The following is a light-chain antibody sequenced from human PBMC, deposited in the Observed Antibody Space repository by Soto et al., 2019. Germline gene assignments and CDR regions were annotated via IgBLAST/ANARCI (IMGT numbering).Light chain of an antibody. V-gene: IGKV3D-15*01. CDR2: AAS. J-gene: IGKJ5*01. Sequence: EIVMTQSPATLSVSPGEGATLSCRASQSVSNSLAWYQQKPGQAPRLLIYAASTRATGIPARFSGSGSGTEFTLTISGLQSEDFAVYYCQQYNNWLPITFGQGTRLEIK. CDR1: QSVSNS. CDR3: QQYNNWLPIT.